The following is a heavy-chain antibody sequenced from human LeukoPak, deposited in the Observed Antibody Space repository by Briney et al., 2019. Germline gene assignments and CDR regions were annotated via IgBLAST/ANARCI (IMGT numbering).Heavy chain of an antibody. CDR1: EFTFSNYG. CDR3: AKDIFREGGFDY. CDR2: ISGGGGNT. Sequence: GGSLRLSCTASEFTFSNYGMNWVRQAPGKGLDWVSGISGGGGNTYYADSVKGRFTISRDNAKNSLYLQMNSLRAEDTALYYCAKDIFREGGFDYWGQGTLVTVSS. J-gene: IGHJ4*02. D-gene: IGHD2-21*01. V-gene: IGHV3-23*01.